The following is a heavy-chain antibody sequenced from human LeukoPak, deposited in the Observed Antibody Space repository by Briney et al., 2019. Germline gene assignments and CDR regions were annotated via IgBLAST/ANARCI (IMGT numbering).Heavy chain of an antibody. CDR3: ARDLIVGYFDY. J-gene: IGHJ4*02. V-gene: IGHV3-30-3*01. Sequence: GGSLRLSCAASGFTFSSYAMHWVRQAPGKGLEWVAVISYDGSNRYYADSVKGRFTISRDNSKNTLYLQMNSLRAEDTAVYYCARDLIVGYFDYWGQGTLVTVSS. CDR2: ISYDGSNR. CDR1: GFTFSSYA. D-gene: IGHD1-26*01.